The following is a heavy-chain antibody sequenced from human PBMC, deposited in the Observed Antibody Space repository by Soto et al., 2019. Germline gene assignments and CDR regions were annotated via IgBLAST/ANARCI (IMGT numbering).Heavy chain of an antibody. V-gene: IGHV1-18*01. CDR2: ISAYNGNT. D-gene: IGHD2-2*01. CDR1: GYTFSSYH. Sequence: QIQLVQSGAEVKKPGASVKVSCKASGYTFSSYHITWVRQAPGQGLEWMGWISAYNGNTNYAQNLQGRLTMTSDPTTRTVYMELRSLRSDDTDVYYCASDMPAVDYWGQGTLVTVSS. CDR3: ASDMPAVDY. J-gene: IGHJ4*02.